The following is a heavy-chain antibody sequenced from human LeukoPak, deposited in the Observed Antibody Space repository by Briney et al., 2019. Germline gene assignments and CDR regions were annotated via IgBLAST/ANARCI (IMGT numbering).Heavy chain of an antibody. CDR2: INAGNGNT. CDR3: GRVGDYDFDY. V-gene: IGHV1-3*03. CDR1: GYTFTNYA. D-gene: IGHD4-17*01. J-gene: IGHJ4*02. Sequence: ASVKVSCKASGYTFTNYAMHWVRQAPGQRLEGMGGINAGNGNTKYSQEFQGRVIITRDTSASTAYMELSSLRSEDMDVYYCGRVGDYDFDYWGQGTLVTVSS.